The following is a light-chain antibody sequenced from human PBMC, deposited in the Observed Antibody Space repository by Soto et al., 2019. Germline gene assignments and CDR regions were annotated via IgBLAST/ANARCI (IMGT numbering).Light chain of an antibody. CDR3: QQYGSSLGLT. V-gene: IGKV3-20*01. J-gene: IGKJ4*01. CDR2: GAS. CDR1: QSVSSCY. Sequence: EIVLTQSPGTLSLSRGERATLSCRASQSVSSCYIAWYQQKPGQAPRLLIYGASGRATGIPDRFSGSGSGTDFTLTISRLEPEDFAVYYCQQYGSSLGLTFGGGTKVEIK.